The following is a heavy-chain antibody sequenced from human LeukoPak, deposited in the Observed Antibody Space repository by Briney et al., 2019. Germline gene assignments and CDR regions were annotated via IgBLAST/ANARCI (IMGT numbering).Heavy chain of an antibody. V-gene: IGHV3-7*01. Sequence: PGGSLRLSCAASGFTFSSYWMSWVRQAPGKGLEWVANIKQDGSEKYYVDSVKGRFTISRDNAKNSLYLQMNSLRAGDTAVYYCARGNTVTTSDYYMDVWGKGTTVTVSS. D-gene: IGHD4-11*01. J-gene: IGHJ6*03. CDR2: IKQDGSEK. CDR3: ARGNTVTTSDYYMDV. CDR1: GFTFSSYW.